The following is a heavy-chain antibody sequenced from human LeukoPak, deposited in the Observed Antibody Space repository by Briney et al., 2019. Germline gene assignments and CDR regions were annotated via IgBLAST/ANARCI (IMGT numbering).Heavy chain of an antibody. V-gene: IGHV4-31*03. CDR1: GDSISSSGYY. CDR3: ARGAPPDS. Sequence: SETLSLTCSVSGDSISSSGYYWGWIRQPPGKGLEWIGYIYNSGSTYYNPSLKSRVTISVDTSKNHFSLRLTSVTAADSAVYYCARGAPPDSWGQGTLVTVSS. CDR2: IYNSGST. J-gene: IGHJ4*02.